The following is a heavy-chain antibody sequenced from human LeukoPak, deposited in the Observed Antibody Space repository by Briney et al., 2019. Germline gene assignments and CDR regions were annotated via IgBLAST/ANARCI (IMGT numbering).Heavy chain of an antibody. CDR2: IESTSTGI. Sequence: PGGSLRLSCEASGFTFTNYGMNWVRQAPGKGLEWIANIESTSTGINYADSVKGRFTISRDNSKNTLYLQMNSLRAEDTAVYYCATTEVPAAGAFDPWGQGTLVTVSS. J-gene: IGHJ5*02. CDR1: GFTFTNYG. D-gene: IGHD2-2*01. CDR3: ATTEVPAAGAFDP. V-gene: IGHV3-48*01.